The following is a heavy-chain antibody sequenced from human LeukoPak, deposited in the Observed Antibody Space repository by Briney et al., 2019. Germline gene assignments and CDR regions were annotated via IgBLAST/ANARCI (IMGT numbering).Heavy chain of an antibody. CDR3: AGLTTVTTGY. CDR2: ISSSSSYI. V-gene: IGHV3-21*01. CDR1: GFTVSSNY. J-gene: IGHJ4*02. D-gene: IGHD4-11*01. Sequence: PGGSLRLSCAASGFTVSSNYMSWVRQAPGKGLEWVSSISSSSSYIYYADSVKGRFTISRDNAKNSLYLQMNSLRAEDTAVYYCAGLTTVTTGYWGQGTLVTVSS.